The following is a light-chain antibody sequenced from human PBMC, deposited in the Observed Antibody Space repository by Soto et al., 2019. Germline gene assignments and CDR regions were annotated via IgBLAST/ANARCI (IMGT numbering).Light chain of an antibody. CDR3: QQYGSSQT. V-gene: IGKV3-20*01. CDR1: QNIGGN. CDR2: GAS. J-gene: IGKJ1*01. Sequence: EIEMTQSPSSLSVSPGQSVTLSCRSSQNIGGNLAWYQQRPGQSPRLLIYGASSRATGIPDRFSGSGSGTDFTLTISRLEPEDFAVYYCQQYGSSQTFGQGTKVDIK.